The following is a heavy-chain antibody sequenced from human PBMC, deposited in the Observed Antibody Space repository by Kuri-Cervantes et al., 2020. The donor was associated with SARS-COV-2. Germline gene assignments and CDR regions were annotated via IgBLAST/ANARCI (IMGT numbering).Heavy chain of an antibody. CDR3: ARREYWYFDL. CDR1: GGSISSYY. D-gene: IGHD1-26*01. CDR2: IYYSGST. J-gene: IGHJ2*01. V-gene: IGHV4-59*01. Sequence: GSLRLSCTVSGGSISSYYWSWSRQPPGKGLEWIGYIYYSGSTNYNPSLKSRVTISVDTSKNQFSLKLSSVTAADTAVYYCARREYWYFDLWGRGTLVTVSS.